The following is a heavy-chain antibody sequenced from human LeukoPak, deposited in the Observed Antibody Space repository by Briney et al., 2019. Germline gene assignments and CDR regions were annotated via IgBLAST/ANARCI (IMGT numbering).Heavy chain of an antibody. V-gene: IGHV1-8*01. J-gene: IGHJ6*03. CDR2: MNPNSGNT. D-gene: IGHD3-3*01. Sequence: PGASVKVSCKASGYTFTSYDINWVRQATGQGLEWMGWMNPNSGNTGYAQKFQGRVTMTRNTSISTAYMELSSLRSEDTAVYYCARVYYDFWSGYSTQYYYYYYMDVWGKGTTVTVSS. CDR1: GYTFTSYD. CDR3: ARVYYDFWSGYSTQYYYYYYMDV.